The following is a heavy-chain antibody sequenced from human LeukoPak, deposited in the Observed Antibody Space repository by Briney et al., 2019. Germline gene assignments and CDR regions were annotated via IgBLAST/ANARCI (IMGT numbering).Heavy chain of an antibody. CDR2: INPNSGGT. J-gene: IGHJ6*02. CDR1: GYTFTGYY. CDR3: ASSLRYFDWLLDPYYDGMDV. V-gene: IGHV1-2*02. Sequence: ASVKVSCKASGYTFTGYYMHWVRQAPGQGLEWMGWINPNSGGTNYAQKFQGRVTMTRDTSISTAYMELSRLRSDDTAVYYCASSLRYFDWLLDPYYDGMDVWGQGNTVTVSS. D-gene: IGHD3-9*01.